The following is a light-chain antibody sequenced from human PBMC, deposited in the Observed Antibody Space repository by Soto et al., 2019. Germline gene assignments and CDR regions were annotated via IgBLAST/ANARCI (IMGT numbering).Light chain of an antibody. J-gene: IGKJ1*01. CDR2: AAS. CDR1: QGIRDD. CDR3: LQDYNYPRT. V-gene: IGKV1-6*01. Sequence: AIQMTQSPSSLSASVGDRVTITCRASQGIRDDLGWYQQKPGKAPKLLIYAASSSQSGVPSRFSGSGFGADFTLTISSLQPEDSATYYCLQDYNYPRTFGQGTKVEIK.